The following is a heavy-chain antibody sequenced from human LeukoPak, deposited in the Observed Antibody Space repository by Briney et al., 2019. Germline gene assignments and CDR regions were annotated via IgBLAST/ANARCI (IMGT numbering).Heavy chain of an antibody. CDR3: ARGSRIVGATGYFDH. Sequence: SETLSLTCTVSGGSISSYYWSWIRQPAGKGLEWIGRIYTSGSTNYNPSLKSRVTMSVDTSKNQFSLKLSSVTAADTAVYYCARGSRIVGATGYFDHWGQGTLVTVSS. CDR1: GGSISSYY. CDR2: IYTSGST. J-gene: IGHJ4*02. D-gene: IGHD1-26*01. V-gene: IGHV4-4*07.